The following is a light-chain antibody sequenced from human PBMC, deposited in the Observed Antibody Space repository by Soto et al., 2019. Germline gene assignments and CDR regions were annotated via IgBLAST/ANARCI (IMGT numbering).Light chain of an antibody. V-gene: IGKV1-39*01. CDR1: QSISSY. Sequence: DIQMTQSPSSLSASVGDRVTITYRASQSISSYLNWYQQKPGKAPKLLIYAGSSLQSGVPSRFSGSAYRKDFTLNISSVHAEYFATYYCQQSYSTHRTFGQATELEIK. CDR2: AGS. CDR3: QQSYSTHRT. J-gene: IGKJ2*01.